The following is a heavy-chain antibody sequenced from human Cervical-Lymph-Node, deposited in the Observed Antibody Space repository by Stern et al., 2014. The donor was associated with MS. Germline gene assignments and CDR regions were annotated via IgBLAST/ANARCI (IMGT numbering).Heavy chain of an antibody. V-gene: IGHV1-69*01. CDR2: IFPMVATA. CDR3: AGIRTLEWKLVYYHYAMEV. J-gene: IGHJ6*02. Sequence: QVQLGQSGAEVKKPGSSVKVSCKASGGTFSSYSISWVRQAPGQGLEWMGGIFPMVATANYAHKLQGRVTITSDESTSTAYMDLSSLRSDDTAVYYCAGIRTLEWKLVYYHYAMEVWGQGTTVPVSS. CDR1: GGTFSSYS. D-gene: IGHD3-3*01.